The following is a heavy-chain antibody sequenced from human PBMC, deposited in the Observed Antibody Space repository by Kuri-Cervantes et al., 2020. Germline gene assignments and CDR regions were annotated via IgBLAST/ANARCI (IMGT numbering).Heavy chain of an antibody. Sequence: GGSLRLSCSVAGFTFGTHWMSWVRQASGKGLEWVANIKEDGSDTFYVDSVKGRFIISRDNDKNSLHLQMNSLRAEDTAIYYCAKGTAGHCSGSICYPFDYWGQGTLVTVSS. D-gene: IGHD2-15*01. CDR2: IKEDGSDT. CDR3: AKGTAGHCSGSICYPFDY. J-gene: IGHJ4*02. V-gene: IGHV3-7*03. CDR1: GFTFGTHW.